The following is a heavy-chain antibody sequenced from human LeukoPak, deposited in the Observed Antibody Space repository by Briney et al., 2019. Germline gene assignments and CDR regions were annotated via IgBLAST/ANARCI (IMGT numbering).Heavy chain of an antibody. D-gene: IGHD6-19*01. J-gene: IGHJ4*02. CDR1: GFTFSTYS. V-gene: IGHV3-48*01. Sequence: GGSLRLSCVASGFTFSTYSMNWVRQAPGKGLEWISYISSGSGTIRYADSVKGRFTISRDNDKNSLYLQMNSLRAEDTAVYYCARDPAGAGIYYDYWGQGTLVTVSS. CDR2: ISSGSGTI. CDR3: ARDPAGAGIYYDY.